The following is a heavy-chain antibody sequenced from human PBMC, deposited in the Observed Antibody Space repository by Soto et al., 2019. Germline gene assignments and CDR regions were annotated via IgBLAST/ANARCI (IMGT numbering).Heavy chain of an antibody. Sequence: PGGSLRLSCAASGFTFSSYSMNWARQAPGKGLEWASYISSSSSTIYYADSVKGRFTISRDNAKNSLYLQMNSLRDEDTAVYYCATQEVGGSYVYTFDPWGQGTLVTVSS. V-gene: IGHV3-48*02. CDR3: ATQEVGGSYVYTFDP. CDR1: GFTFSSYS. CDR2: ISSSSSTI. D-gene: IGHD1-26*01. J-gene: IGHJ5*02.